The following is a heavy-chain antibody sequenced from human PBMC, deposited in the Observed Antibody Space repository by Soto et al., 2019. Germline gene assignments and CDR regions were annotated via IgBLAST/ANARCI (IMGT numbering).Heavy chain of an antibody. J-gene: IGHJ3*02. CDR3: ARRIPYYDFWSGYYPGAFDI. CDR1: GGSFSGYY. V-gene: IGHV4-34*01. D-gene: IGHD3-3*01. Sequence: LSLTCAVYGGSFSGYYWSWIRQPPGKGLEWIGEINHSGSTNYNPSLKSRVTISVDTSKNQFSLKLSSVTAADTAVYYCARRIPYYDFWSGYYPGAFDIWGQGTMVTVSS. CDR2: INHSGST.